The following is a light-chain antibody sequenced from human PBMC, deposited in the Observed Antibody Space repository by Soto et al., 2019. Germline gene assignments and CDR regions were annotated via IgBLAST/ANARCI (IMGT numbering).Light chain of an antibody. CDR3: QQYFQTPYT. Sequence: VVTQSPDSLAVSLGERATINCRSNQTVFFHSNKRNYLAWYQQKPGQPPKLLLFWASTRESGVPDRFSGSGSGTDFTLTISSLQAADVAVYYCQQYFQTPYTFGQGTNLEIK. V-gene: IGKV4-1*01. J-gene: IGKJ2*01. CDR1: QTVFFHSNKRNY. CDR2: WAS.